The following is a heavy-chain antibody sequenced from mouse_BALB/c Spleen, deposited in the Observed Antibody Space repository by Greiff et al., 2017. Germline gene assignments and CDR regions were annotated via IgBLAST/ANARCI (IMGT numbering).Heavy chain of an antibody. J-gene: IGHJ4*01. CDR2: INPYNDGT. D-gene: IGHD3-1*01. CDR1: GYTFTSYV. CDR3: SRGLPYAMDY. V-gene: IGHV1-14*01. Sequence: VQLQQSGPELVKPGASVKMSCKASGYTFTSYVMHWVKQKPGQGLEWIGYINPYNDGTKYNEKFKGKASITADTSSNTAYLQLSSLTSEDTAVYYCSRGLPYAMDYWGQGTSVTVSS.